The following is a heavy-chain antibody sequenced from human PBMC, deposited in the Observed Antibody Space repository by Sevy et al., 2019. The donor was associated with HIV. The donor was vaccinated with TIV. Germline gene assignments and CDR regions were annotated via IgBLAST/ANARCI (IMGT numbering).Heavy chain of an antibody. D-gene: IGHD2-2*02. CDR1: GDSINTYY. J-gene: IGHJ4*02. Sequence: SETLCLTCTVSGDSINTYYWSWIRQPPGKGLEWIGYVSHSGNTNYNPSLKSRVSMSVDTSTNQFSLKVKSVTAADTAVYYCARLRWDLVVVPGATPGCYFDSWGQGTLVTVSS. CDR2: VSHSGNT. V-gene: IGHV4-59*08. CDR3: ARLRWDLVVVPGATPGCYFDS.